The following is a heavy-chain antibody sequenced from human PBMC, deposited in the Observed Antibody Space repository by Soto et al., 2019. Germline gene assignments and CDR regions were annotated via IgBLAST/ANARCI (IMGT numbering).Heavy chain of an antibody. CDR3: ARGRRPIRFSSGYYDMQSGYYYYGMDV. D-gene: IGHD3-22*01. V-gene: IGHV1-69*13. CDR1: GGTFSSYA. CDR2: IIPIFGTA. J-gene: IGHJ6*02. Sequence: ASVKVSCKASGGTFSSYAISWVRQAPGQGLEWMGGIIPIFGTANYAQKFQGRVTITADESTSTAYMELSSLSSEDTAVYYCARGRRPIRFSSGYYDMQSGYYYYGMDVWGQGTTVTVSS.